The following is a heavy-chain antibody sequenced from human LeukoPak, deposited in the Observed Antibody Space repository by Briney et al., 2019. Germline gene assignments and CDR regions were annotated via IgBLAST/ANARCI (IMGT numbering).Heavy chain of an antibody. CDR3: ARESGVIAAAGTTYGMDV. CDR1: GFTFSNYG. CDR2: IWYDGSNK. D-gene: IGHD6-13*01. J-gene: IGHJ6*02. V-gene: IGHV3-33*01. Sequence: PGGSLRLSCAASGFTFSNYGMHWVRQAPGKGLEWVTFIWYDGSNKYYADSVKGRFTISRDNSKNTLYLQLNSLRAEDTAVYYCARESGVIAAAGTTYGMDVWGQGTTVTVSS.